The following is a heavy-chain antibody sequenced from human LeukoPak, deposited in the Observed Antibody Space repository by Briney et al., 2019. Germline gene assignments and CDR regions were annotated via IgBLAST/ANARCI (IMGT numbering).Heavy chain of an antibody. CDR3: AAGYSSGWYVRYFDY. Sequence: GGSLRLSCAASGFTFSSYAMSWVRQAPGKGLEWVSAISGSGGSTYYADSVKGRFTISRDNSKNTLYLQMNSLRTEDTAVYYCAAGYSSGWYVRYFDYWGQGTLVTVSS. V-gene: IGHV3-23*01. D-gene: IGHD6-19*01. J-gene: IGHJ4*02. CDR1: GFTFSSYA. CDR2: ISGSGGST.